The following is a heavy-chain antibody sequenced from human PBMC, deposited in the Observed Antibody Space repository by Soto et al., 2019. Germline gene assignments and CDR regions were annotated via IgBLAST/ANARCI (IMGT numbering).Heavy chain of an antibody. Sequence: DVQLLESGGGLVQPGGSLRLSCAASGFTFNAYAMTWVRQAPGKGLEWVSAIGGSGGNRYYAGSVRGRFTISRDNSKDTVDLQMNSVRVEDTAVYYCARVASDYINSVDHWGQGILVSVSS. CDR3: ARVASDYINSVDH. CDR2: IGGSGGNR. CDR1: GFTFNAYA. D-gene: IGHD4-4*01. V-gene: IGHV3-23*01. J-gene: IGHJ4*02.